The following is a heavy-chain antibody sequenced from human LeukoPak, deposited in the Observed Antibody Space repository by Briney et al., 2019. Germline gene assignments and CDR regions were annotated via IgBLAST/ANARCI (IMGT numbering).Heavy chain of an antibody. Sequence: ASVKVSCKASGYTFTSYAMNWVRQAPGQGLEWMGWINTNTGNPTYAQGFTGRFVFSLDTSVSTAYLQISSLKAEDTAVYYCARTHSSRYYYYGVDVWGQGTTVTVSS. D-gene: IGHD6-13*01. J-gene: IGHJ6*02. V-gene: IGHV7-4-1*02. CDR3: ARTHSSRYYYYGVDV. CDR2: INTNTGNP. CDR1: GYTFTSYA.